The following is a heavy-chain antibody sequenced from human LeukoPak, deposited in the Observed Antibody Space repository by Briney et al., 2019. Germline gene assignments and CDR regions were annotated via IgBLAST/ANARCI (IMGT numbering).Heavy chain of an antibody. CDR1: GGSISSYY. CDR2: IYYSGST. D-gene: IGHD6-19*01. Sequence: SETLSLTCTVSGGSISSYYWSWIRQPPGKGLEWIGYIYYSGSTNYNPSLKSRVTISVDTSKNQFSLKLSFVTAADTAVYYCARGIAVAGTRFFWFDPWGQGTLVTVSS. J-gene: IGHJ5*02. CDR3: ARGIAVAGTRFFWFDP. V-gene: IGHV4-59*01.